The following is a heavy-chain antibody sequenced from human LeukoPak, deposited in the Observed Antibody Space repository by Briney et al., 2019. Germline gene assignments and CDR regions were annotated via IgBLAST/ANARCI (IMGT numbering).Heavy chain of an antibody. V-gene: IGHV3-74*01. D-gene: IGHD1-26*01. CDR3: ARIVGSTPPDFDY. J-gene: IGHJ4*02. Sequence: TGGSLRLSCAASGFTFSTYWMHWVRQAPGKGLVWVSHINSAGSSTSYADSVKGRFTISRDNAKNTLYLQMNSLRVEDTAVYYCARIVGSTPPDFDYWGQGTLVTVSS. CDR2: INSAGSST. CDR1: GFTFSTYW.